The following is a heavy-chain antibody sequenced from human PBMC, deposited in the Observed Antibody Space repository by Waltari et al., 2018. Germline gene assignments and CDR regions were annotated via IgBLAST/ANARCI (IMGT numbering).Heavy chain of an antibody. D-gene: IGHD2-2*01. CDR2: VYHSGKT. Sequence: QVQLQESGQGLVKPSGTLSLTCAVSGDSIRANYWWSWVRQSPEKGLEWIGQVYHSGKTHYNPSLQSRVTISVDKPKNQFSLNLNSVTAADTAVYYCAGDRAIGLFFDYWGRGTLVTVSS. J-gene: IGHJ4*02. V-gene: IGHV4-4*02. CDR3: AGDRAIGLFFDY. CDR1: GDSIRANYW.